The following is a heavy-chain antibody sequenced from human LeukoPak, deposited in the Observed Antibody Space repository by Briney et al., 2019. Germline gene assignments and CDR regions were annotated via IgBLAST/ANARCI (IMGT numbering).Heavy chain of an antibody. CDR3: ARGAPHQADSSGYLFDY. J-gene: IGHJ4*02. D-gene: IGHD3-22*01. CDR1: GYTFTSYD. Sequence: ASVKVSCKASGYTFTSYDTNWVGQATGQGLEWMGWMNPNSGKTGYAQKFQGRVTMTSNTSISTAYMELSSLRSEDTAVYYCARGAPHQADSSGYLFDYWGQGTLVTVSS. CDR2: MNPNSGKT. V-gene: IGHV1-8*01.